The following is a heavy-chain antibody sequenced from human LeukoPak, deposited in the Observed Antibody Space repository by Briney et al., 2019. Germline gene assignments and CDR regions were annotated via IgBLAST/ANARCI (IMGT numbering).Heavy chain of an antibody. CDR1: GYTFTSYD. Sequence: ASVKVSCKASGYTFTSYDINWVRQATGQGLEWMGWMNPNSGNTGYAQKFQGRVTMTRNTSISTAYMELSSLRSEDTAVYYCASFEKVYYYDSSGPIRHYYYYGMDVWGQGTTVTVSS. CDR2: MNPNSGNT. CDR3: ASFEKVYYYDSSGPIRHYYYYGMDV. J-gene: IGHJ6*02. V-gene: IGHV1-8*01. D-gene: IGHD3-22*01.